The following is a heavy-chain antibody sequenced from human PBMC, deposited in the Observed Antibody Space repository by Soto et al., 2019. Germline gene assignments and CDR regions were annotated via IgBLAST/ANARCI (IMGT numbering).Heavy chain of an antibody. Sequence: SETLSLTCTVSGGSISSSSYYWGWIRQPPGKGLEWIGSIYYSGSTYYNPSLKSRVTISVDTSKNQFSLKLSSVTAADTAVYYCARHTKVLNHYYSYMDVWGKGTTVTVSS. CDR3: ARHTKVLNHYYSYMDV. V-gene: IGHV4-39*01. J-gene: IGHJ6*03. CDR1: GGSISSSSYY. D-gene: IGHD1-1*01. CDR2: IYYSGST.